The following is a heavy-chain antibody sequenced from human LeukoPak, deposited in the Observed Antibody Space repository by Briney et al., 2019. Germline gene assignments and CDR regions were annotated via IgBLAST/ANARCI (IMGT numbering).Heavy chain of an antibody. D-gene: IGHD6-19*01. CDR2: ISSSSSYI. V-gene: IGHV3-21*01. J-gene: IGHJ5*02. CDR3: AGLYGSGWYGP. CDR1: GFTFSSHN. Sequence: GGSLRLSCTASGFTFSSHNMNWVRQAPGKGLEWVSSISSSSSYIYYADSVKGRFTISRDNAENSLYLQMNSLRVEDTAVYYCAGLYGSGWYGPWGQGTLVTVSS.